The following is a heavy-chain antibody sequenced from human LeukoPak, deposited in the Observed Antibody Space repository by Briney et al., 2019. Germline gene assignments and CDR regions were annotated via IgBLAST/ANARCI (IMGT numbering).Heavy chain of an antibody. J-gene: IGHJ6*04. CDR3: AELGITMIGGV. Sequence: PGGSLRLSCAASGFTFSSYWMSWVRQAPGKGLEWVANIKQDGSEKYYVDSVKGRFTISRDNAKDSLYLQMNSLRAEDTAVYYCAELGITMIGGVWGKGTTVTISS. CDR1: GFTFSSYW. D-gene: IGHD3-10*02. CDR2: IKQDGSEK. V-gene: IGHV3-7*01.